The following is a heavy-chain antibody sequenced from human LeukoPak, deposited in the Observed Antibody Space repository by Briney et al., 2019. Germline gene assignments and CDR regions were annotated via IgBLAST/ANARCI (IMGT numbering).Heavy chain of an antibody. CDR2: ISYDGSNK. CDR1: AFTFSRNA. V-gene: IGHV3-30-3*01. CDR3: AREYLGGVYFDY. D-gene: IGHD2-2*01. J-gene: IGHJ4*02. Sequence: HPWGSLRLSCAASAFTFSRNAMHWVRQAPGKGLEWVAVISYDGSNKYYADSVKGRFTISRDNSKNTLYLQMNSLRAEDTAVYYCAREYLGGVYFDYWGQGTLVTVSS.